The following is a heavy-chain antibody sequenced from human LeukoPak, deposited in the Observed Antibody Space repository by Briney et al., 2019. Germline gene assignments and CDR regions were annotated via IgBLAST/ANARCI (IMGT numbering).Heavy chain of an antibody. CDR2: IWYDGSNK. V-gene: IGHV3-33*01. Sequence: GGSLKVSCAASGFTFSSYGMHWVRQAPGKGLEWVAGIWYDGSNKYYADSVKGRFTISRDNSKNTLYLQMNSLRAEDTAVYHCARQGSGGYYLDYWGQGTPVSSSS. CDR1: GFTFSSYG. D-gene: IGHD3-10*01. CDR3: ARQGSGGYYLDY. J-gene: IGHJ4*02.